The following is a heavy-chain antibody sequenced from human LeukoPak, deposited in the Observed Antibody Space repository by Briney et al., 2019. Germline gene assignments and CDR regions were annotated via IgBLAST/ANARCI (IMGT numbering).Heavy chain of an antibody. CDR3: ARDTLEYSNSPDALDI. CDR1: GFTFSSYS. Sequence: GGSLRLSCAASGFTFSSYSMDWVRQAPGKGLEWVSYIGSSGSTVYYADSVKGRFTISRDNAKNSLYMQMESLRDEDTAIYYCARDTLEYSNSPDALDIWGQGTMVTLSS. CDR2: IGSSGSTV. V-gene: IGHV3-48*02. J-gene: IGHJ3*02. D-gene: IGHD4-23*01.